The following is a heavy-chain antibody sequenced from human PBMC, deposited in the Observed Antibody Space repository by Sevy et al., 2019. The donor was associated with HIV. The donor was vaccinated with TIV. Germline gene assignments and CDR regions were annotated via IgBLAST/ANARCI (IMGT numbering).Heavy chain of an antibody. CDR1: GFTVSRNY. D-gene: IGHD6-19*01. V-gene: IGHV3-66*01. CDR3: AGWSSAWTLFDY. J-gene: IGHJ4*02. Sequence: GGSLRLSCAASGFTVSRNYMSWVRQAPGKGLEWVSVIYSDGKTFYADSVQDRFTISRDNSKNTLYLQMNSLRAEDTAVYYCAGWSSAWTLFDYLGQGTLVTVSS. CDR2: IYSDGKT.